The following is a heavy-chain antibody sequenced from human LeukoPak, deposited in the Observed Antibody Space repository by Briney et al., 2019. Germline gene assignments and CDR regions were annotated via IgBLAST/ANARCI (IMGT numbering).Heavy chain of an antibody. CDR2: IIPIFGTA. J-gene: IGHJ3*02. V-gene: IGHV1-69*05. D-gene: IGHD3-22*01. Sequence: ASVKVSCKASGGTFSSYAISWVRQAPGQGLEWMGGIIPIFGTANYAQKFQGRVTITTDESTSTAYMELSSLRSEDTAEYYCAREESDYYDRTAPLDIWGQGTMVTVSS. CDR3: AREESDYYDRTAPLDI. CDR1: GGTFSSYA.